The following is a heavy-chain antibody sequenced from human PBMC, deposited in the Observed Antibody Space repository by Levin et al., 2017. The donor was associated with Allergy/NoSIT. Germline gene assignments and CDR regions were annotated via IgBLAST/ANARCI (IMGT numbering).Heavy chain of an antibody. CDR3: ARSPPYIKLPNWFDP. J-gene: IGHJ5*02. D-gene: IGHD4-23*01. CDR2: ISSSSSYI. V-gene: IGHV3-21*01. Sequence: GGSLRLSCAASGFTFSSYSMNWVRQAPGKGLEWVSSISSSSSYIYYADSVKGRFTISRDNAKNSLYLQMNSLRAEDTAVYYCARSPPYIKLPNWFDPWGQGTLVTVSS. CDR1: GFTFSSYS.